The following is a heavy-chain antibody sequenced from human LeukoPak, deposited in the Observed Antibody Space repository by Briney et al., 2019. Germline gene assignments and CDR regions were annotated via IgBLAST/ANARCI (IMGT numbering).Heavy chain of an antibody. Sequence: SETLSLTCTVSGGSISSYYWSWIRQPPGKGLEWIGYIYYSGSTNYNPSLKSRVTISVDTSKNRFSLKLSSVTAADTAVYYCARHGGYDNAPDAFDIWGQGTMVTVSS. D-gene: IGHD3-22*01. J-gene: IGHJ3*02. CDR2: IYYSGST. CDR1: GGSISSYY. V-gene: IGHV4-59*08. CDR3: ARHGGYDNAPDAFDI.